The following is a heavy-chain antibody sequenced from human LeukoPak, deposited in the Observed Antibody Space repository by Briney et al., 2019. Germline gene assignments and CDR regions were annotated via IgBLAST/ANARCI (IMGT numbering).Heavy chain of an antibody. CDR2: IYYSGST. CDR1: GGSISTYY. CDR3: TGHYYDSSGYFLHYYYYMDV. J-gene: IGHJ6*03. Sequence: SETLSLTCTVSGGSISTYYWSWIRQPPGKGLEWIAYIYYSGSTNYNPSFKSRVTISVDTSNNRFSLKLSSVTAADTAVYSCTGHYYDSSGYFLHYYYYMDVWGKGTTVTVSS. V-gene: IGHV4-59*01. D-gene: IGHD3-22*01.